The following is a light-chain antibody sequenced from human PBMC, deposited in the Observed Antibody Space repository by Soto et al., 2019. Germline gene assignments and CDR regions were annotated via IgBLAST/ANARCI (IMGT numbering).Light chain of an antibody. CDR3: GTWDYSLSAVV. CDR2: DTN. V-gene: IGLV1-51*01. CDR1: NSNVGNNF. J-gene: IGLJ2*01. Sequence: QSVLTQPPSVSAAPGQKITISCSGSNSNVGNNFVSWYQHLPGTAPKLLIYDTNKRPSGIPDRFSGSKSGTSATLGITGLQTGDEADYFCGTWDYSLSAVVFGGGTKVTV.